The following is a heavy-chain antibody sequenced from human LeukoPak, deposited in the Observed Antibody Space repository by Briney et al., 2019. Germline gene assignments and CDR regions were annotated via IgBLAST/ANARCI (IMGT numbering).Heavy chain of an antibody. CDR1: GGSIGSYY. J-gene: IGHJ4*02. D-gene: IGHD5-24*01. Sequence: SETLSLTCTVSGGSIGSYYWSWIRQPPGKGLEWIGYVYYSGSSNYHPSLKSRVTISVDTSKNQFSLKLSSVTAADTAVYYCARPGGDGYNLDYWGQGTLVTVSS. CDR3: ARPGGDGYNLDY. CDR2: VYYSGSS. V-gene: IGHV4-59*08.